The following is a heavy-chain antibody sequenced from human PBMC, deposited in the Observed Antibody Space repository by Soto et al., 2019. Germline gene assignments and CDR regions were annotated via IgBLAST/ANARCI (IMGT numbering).Heavy chain of an antibody. V-gene: IGHV1-18*01. Sequence: ASVKVSCKASGYTFSSYGFSWVRQAPGQGLEWMGWISAYKGNTDYAQKLQGRVTMTTDTSTSTAYMELRSLRSDDTAVYYCARVAHPQYSSSGGLDYWGQGTLVTVSS. CDR1: GYTFSSYG. CDR2: ISAYKGNT. D-gene: IGHD6-6*01. J-gene: IGHJ4*02. CDR3: ARVAHPQYSSSGGLDY.